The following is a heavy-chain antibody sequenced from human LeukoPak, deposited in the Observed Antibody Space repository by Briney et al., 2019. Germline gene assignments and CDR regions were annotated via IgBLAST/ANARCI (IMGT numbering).Heavy chain of an antibody. V-gene: IGHV4-59*01. CDR1: GGSISSYY. Sequence: SETLSLTCTVSGGSISSYYWSWIRQPPGKGLEWIGYIDYSGRTNYNPSLKSRVTISVDTSKNQFSLKLSSVTAADTAVYYCARERQRRFDYWDQGTLVTVSS. D-gene: IGHD6-25*01. CDR2: IDYSGRT. CDR3: ARERQRRFDY. J-gene: IGHJ4*02.